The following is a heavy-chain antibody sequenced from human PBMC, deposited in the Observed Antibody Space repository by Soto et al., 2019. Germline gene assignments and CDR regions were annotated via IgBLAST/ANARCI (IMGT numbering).Heavy chain of an antibody. CDR1: GFTFSSYA. CDR3: ARGTPMMATVDYYYYGMDV. D-gene: IGHD4-4*01. V-gene: IGHV3-30-3*01. J-gene: IGHJ6*02. Sequence: LRLSCAASGFTFSSYAMHWVRQAPGKGLEWVAVISYDGSNKYYADSVKGRFTISRDNSKNTLYLQMNSLRAEDTAVYYCARGTPMMATVDYYYYGMDVWGQGTTVTVSS. CDR2: ISYDGSNK.